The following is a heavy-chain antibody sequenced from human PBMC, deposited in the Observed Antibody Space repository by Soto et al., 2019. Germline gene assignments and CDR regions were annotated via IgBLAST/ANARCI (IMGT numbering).Heavy chain of an antibody. Sequence: QVQXVXSGAXVKKPGXXVXVXCKASXGTFSSYAISWVRQAPGQGXEWMGGIIPIFGTANYAQKFQGRVXIXXXXXXXXXXXXXXXXXSEDTAVYYCARSHGKLAARPHYWGQGTLVTVSS. CDR2: IIPIFGTA. CDR1: XGTFSSYA. J-gene: IGHJ4*02. D-gene: IGHD6-6*01. V-gene: IGHV1-69*01. CDR3: ARSHGKLAARPHY.